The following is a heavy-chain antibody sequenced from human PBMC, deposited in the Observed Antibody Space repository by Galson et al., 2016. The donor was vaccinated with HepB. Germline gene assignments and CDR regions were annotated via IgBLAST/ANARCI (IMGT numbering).Heavy chain of an antibody. V-gene: IGHV4-38-2*02. D-gene: IGHD2-15*01. CDR1: GYSISGSSGYF. CDR2: ISHGGAT. J-gene: IGHJ4*02. Sequence: SETLSLTCGVSGYSISGSSGYFWAWLRQPPGKGLEWIGSISHGGATYFNPSLRSRVILSVDKSNNQFSLKLSSVTAADTALYYCVRDTAYYRGGSDYWGQGTQVTVSS. CDR3: VRDTAYYRGGSDY.